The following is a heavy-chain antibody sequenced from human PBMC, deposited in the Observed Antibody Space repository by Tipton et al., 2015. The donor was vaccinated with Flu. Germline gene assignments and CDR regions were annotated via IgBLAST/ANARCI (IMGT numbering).Heavy chain of an antibody. Sequence: TLSLTCTVSGGSISSYYWSWIRQPPGKGLEWSGYIYYSGSTNYNPSLKSRVTISVDTSKNQFSLKLSSVTAADTAVYYCARGRGIAAAGPCDYWGQGTLVTVSS. V-gene: IGHV4-59*01. J-gene: IGHJ4*02. CDR2: IYYSGST. CDR1: GGSISSYY. CDR3: ARGRGIAAAGPCDY. D-gene: IGHD6-13*01.